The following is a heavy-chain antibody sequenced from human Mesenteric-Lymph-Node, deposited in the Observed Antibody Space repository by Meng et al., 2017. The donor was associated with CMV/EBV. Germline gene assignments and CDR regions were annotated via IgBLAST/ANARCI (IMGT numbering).Heavy chain of an antibody. V-gene: IGHV4-61*08. CDR2: IYYSGSS. CDR1: GGSVSSGGYF. J-gene: IGHJ4*02. CDR3: ARDFWSGWIDY. Sequence: SETLSLTCTVSGGSVSSGGYFWSWIRQTPAQGLEWIGYIYYSGSSNNNPSLKSRVTISLDMSKNQFSLKVTSVTAADTAVYYCARDFWSGWIDYWGQGTLVTVSS. D-gene: IGHD3-3*01.